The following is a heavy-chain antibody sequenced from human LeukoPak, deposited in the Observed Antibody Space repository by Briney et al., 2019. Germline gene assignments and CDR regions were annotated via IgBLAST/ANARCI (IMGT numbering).Heavy chain of an antibody. Sequence: ASVKVSCKASGYTFTSYDINWVRQATGQGLEWMGWMNPNSGNTGYAQKFQGRVTMTRNTSISTAYMELSSLRSEDTAVYYCARAKPVHRAYGSGSPLAYWGQGTLVTVSS. CDR3: ARAKPVHRAYGSGSPLAY. CDR1: GYTFTSYD. V-gene: IGHV1-8*02. CDR2: MNPNSGNT. J-gene: IGHJ4*02. D-gene: IGHD3-10*01.